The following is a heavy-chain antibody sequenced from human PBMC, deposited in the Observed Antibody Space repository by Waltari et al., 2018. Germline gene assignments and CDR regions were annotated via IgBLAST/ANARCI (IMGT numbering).Heavy chain of an antibody. CDR1: GFSFSSYE. CDR3: ARVRVVMGEGVY. J-gene: IGHJ4*02. D-gene: IGHD2-15*01. V-gene: IGHV3-48*03. Sequence: EVRLVESGGNLVQPGGSLRLSCAASGFSFSSYEMNWVRQAPGRGLEWVSYISSSGSTKYYEDSGKGRFTIYRDNAKNSLYLQMNSLRADDTAVYYCARVRVVMGEGVYWGQGTLVTVSS. CDR2: ISSSGSTK.